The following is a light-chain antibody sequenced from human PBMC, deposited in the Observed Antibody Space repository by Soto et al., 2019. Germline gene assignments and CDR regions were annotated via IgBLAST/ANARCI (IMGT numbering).Light chain of an antibody. CDR3: QQYGSSGT. V-gene: IGKV3-20*01. CDR2: GAS. Sequence: EIVLTQSPGTLSLSPGERATLSCRASQSVSSSNLAWYQQRPGQAPRLLIYGASNRATGIPDRFSGSGSGTDFTLTISRLETEDFAVYYCQQYGSSGTFGQGTKVDIK. J-gene: IGKJ1*01. CDR1: QSVSSSN.